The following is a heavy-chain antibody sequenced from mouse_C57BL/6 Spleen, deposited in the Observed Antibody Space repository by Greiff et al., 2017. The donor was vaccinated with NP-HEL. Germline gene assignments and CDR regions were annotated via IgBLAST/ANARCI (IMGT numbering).Heavy chain of an antibody. D-gene: IGHD2-3*01. CDR3: ARGGDGYYVGYAMDY. V-gene: IGHV1-64*01. CDR2: IHPNSGST. Sequence: QVQLQQPGAELVKPGASVKLSCKASGYTFTSYWMHWVKQRPGQGLEWIGMIHPNSGSTKYNEKFKSKATLTVDKSSSTAYMQLSSLTSEDSAVYYCARGGDGYYVGYAMDYWGQGTSVTVSS. CDR1: GYTFTSYW. J-gene: IGHJ4*01.